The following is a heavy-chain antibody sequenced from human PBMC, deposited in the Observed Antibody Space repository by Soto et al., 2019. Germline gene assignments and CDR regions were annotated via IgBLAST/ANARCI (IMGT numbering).Heavy chain of an antibody. D-gene: IGHD2-2*01. CDR2: IVVGSGNT. J-gene: IGHJ5*02. Sequence: ASVKVSCKASGFTFSTTAVQWVRQARGQRLEWIGWIVVGSGNTNYAQKFRERATLSRDMSTSTVYMELSSLRSEDTAVYYCAADPPLGYCTSTSCQMNWFDPWGQGTLVTVSS. V-gene: IGHV1-58*01. CDR1: GFTFSTTA. CDR3: AADPPLGYCTSTSCQMNWFDP.